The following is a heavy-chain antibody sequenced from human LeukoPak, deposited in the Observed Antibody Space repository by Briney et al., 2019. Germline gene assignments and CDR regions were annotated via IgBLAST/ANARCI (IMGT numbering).Heavy chain of an antibody. CDR1: GGSISTGSYH. V-gene: IGHV4-61*02. CDR3: ARLPYSSNWYYFDY. J-gene: IGHJ4*02. CDR2: IYTSGST. D-gene: IGHD6-13*01. Sequence: SETLSLTCTVSGGSISTGSYHWNWIRQPAGKGLEWIGRIYTSGSTNYNPSLKSRVTLSVDTSKNQFSLKLNSVTAADTAVYYCARLPYSSNWYYFDYWGQGALVTVSS.